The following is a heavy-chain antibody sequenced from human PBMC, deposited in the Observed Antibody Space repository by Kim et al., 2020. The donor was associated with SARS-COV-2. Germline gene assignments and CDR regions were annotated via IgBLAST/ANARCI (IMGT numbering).Heavy chain of an antibody. Sequence: SETLSLTCTFSGGSISNYYWNWIRQPPGKKLECIFYIFYIFTTNYNPSLNIQFTISLDTANNHFSLNLTSVTASDTAVDFWSIGCTNELAQAWG. V-gene: IGHV4-59*13. J-gene: IGHJ5*01. D-gene: IGHD6-6*01. CDR3: SIGCTNELAQA. CDR1: GGSISNYY. CDR2: IFYIFTT.